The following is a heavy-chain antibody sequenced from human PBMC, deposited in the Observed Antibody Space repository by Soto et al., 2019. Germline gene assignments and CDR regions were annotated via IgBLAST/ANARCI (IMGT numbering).Heavy chain of an antibody. J-gene: IGHJ4*02. CDR3: ARGRGI. D-gene: IGHD3-16*01. CDR1: GDSISSGVYY. V-gene: IGHV4-31*03. Sequence: QVQLQESGPGLVKPSQTLSLTCTVSGDSISSGVYYWSWIRQHPGKGLEWIGYIYYSGSTYYNPSLTSRVTIAVDTSKTQSSRTLTSVAAEDTAVYYCARGRGIWGRGTLVTVSS. CDR2: IYYSGST.